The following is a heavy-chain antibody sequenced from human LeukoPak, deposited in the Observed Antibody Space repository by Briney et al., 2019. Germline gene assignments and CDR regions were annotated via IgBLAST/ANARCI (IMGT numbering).Heavy chain of an antibody. CDR3: AKGNWRYFDY. CDR2: ISSTGSTT. Sequence: WGTLGLSCAAFGFTFSSYAINWVRQAPGKGLEWVSDISSTGSTTYYADSVKGRFTISRDNSMNTVYLQMNSPRAEDTAVYYCAKGNWRYFDYWGQGTLVSVSS. V-gene: IGHV3-23*01. CDR1: GFTFSSYA. D-gene: IGHD1-1*01. J-gene: IGHJ4*02.